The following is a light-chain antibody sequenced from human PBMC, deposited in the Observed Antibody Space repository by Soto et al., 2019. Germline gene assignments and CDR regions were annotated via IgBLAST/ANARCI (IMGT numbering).Light chain of an antibody. J-gene: IGKJ5*01. CDR1: QSVSSSY. Sequence: EIVMTQSPATLSVSAGERATLSCRASQSVSSSYLAWYQQKPGQAPRLLIYGASSRATGIPARFSGSASGTEFTLTISSLQSEDFAVYVCQQYNDWPLVFGQGTRLEIK. CDR2: GAS. CDR3: QQYNDWPLV. V-gene: IGKV3-15*01.